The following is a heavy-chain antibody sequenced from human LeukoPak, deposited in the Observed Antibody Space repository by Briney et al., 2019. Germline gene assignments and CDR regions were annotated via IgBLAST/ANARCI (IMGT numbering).Heavy chain of an antibody. D-gene: IGHD2-15*01. CDR3: ARELSPVVKYSFDS. V-gene: IGHV3-33*01. Sequence: GGSLRLSCAAFGVTFSSYGMHWVRQAPGKGLEWVALIWYDGSNKYYADSVKGRFTISRDNSKNTVYLQMNSLRDEDTAVYSCARELSPVVKYSFDSWGQGTQVTVSS. CDR1: GVTFSSYG. J-gene: IGHJ4*02. CDR2: IWYDGSNK.